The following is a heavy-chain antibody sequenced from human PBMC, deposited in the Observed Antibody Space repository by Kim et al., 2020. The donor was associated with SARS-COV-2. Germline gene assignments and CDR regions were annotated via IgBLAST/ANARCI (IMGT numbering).Heavy chain of an antibody. J-gene: IGHJ4*02. CDR2: VSWNSGSI. D-gene: IGHD6-13*01. CDR1: GFTFDNFA. Sequence: GGSLRLSCAASGFTFDNFAMHWVRQAPGKGLEWVSGVSWNSGSIDYADSVKGRFTISRDNAKNSLYLQMNSLRAEDTALYYCAKGLESSSWYLVEYWGQGTLVTVSS. CDR3: AKGLESSSWYLVEY. V-gene: IGHV3-9*01.